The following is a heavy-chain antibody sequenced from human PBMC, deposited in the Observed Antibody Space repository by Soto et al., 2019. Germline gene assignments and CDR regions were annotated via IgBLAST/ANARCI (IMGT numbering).Heavy chain of an antibody. CDR1: GGSISSNNW. V-gene: IGHV4-4*02. CDR2: IHHRDST. J-gene: IGHJ6*02. CDR3: GCRVEDISYDYYGMDV. Sequence: SETLSLTCAVSGGSISSNNWWSWVRQAPGKGLEWTGEIHHRDSTNYNPSLKSRVTISVDKSKNEFSLKVKSVTAADTAVYYCGCRVEDISYDYYGMDVWGQGTTVTVSS. D-gene: IGHD2-15*01.